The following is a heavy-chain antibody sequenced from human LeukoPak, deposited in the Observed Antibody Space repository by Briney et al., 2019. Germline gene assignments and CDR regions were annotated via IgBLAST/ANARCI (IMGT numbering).Heavy chain of an antibody. D-gene: IGHD3-22*01. Sequence: SETLSLTCAVYGGSFSGYYWSWIRQPPGKGLEWIGEINHSGSTNYNPSLKSRVTISVDKSKNQFSLKLSSVTAADTAVYYCARGTGSDNSCWFDPWGQGTLVTVSS. J-gene: IGHJ5*02. CDR1: GGSFSGYY. V-gene: IGHV4-34*01. CDR3: ARGTGSDNSCWFDP. CDR2: INHSGST.